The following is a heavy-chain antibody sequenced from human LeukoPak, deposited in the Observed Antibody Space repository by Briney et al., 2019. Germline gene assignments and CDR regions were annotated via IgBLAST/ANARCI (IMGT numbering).Heavy chain of an antibody. CDR2: INRDGSST. Sequence: GGSLRLSCAASGFTFSKYWMHWVRQAPGKGLMWVSRINRDGSSTTYADSVKGRFTISRDNAKNTLYLQMNSLRAEDTAVYCCARDLYTGSYHDYWGQGTLVTVSS. CDR3: ARDLYTGSYHDY. V-gene: IGHV3-74*01. CDR1: GFTFSKYW. D-gene: IGHD1-26*01. J-gene: IGHJ4*02.